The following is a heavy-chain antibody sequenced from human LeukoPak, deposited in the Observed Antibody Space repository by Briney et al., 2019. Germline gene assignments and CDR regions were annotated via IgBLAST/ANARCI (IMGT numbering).Heavy chain of an antibody. CDR2: INPNSGGT. Sequence: ASVTGSCKRSGYTFTGYYMHWVRQAPGQGFECMGRINPNSGGTNYAQKFQGRVTMTRDTSSSTAYMELSSLRSDDTAVYYCALLTTVTPNFDYWGKGTLVTVSS. J-gene: IGHJ4*02. CDR1: GYTFTGYY. D-gene: IGHD4-17*01. V-gene: IGHV1-2*06. CDR3: ALLTTVTPNFDY.